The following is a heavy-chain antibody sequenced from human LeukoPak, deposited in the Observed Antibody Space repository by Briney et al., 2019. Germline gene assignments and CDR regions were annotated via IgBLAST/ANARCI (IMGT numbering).Heavy chain of an antibody. CDR1: GDSISSSSSY. CDR3: ARAYGTKPRYFDL. V-gene: IGHV4-39*01. CDR2: IYYSGST. J-gene: IGHJ2*01. Sequence: SETLSLTCTVSGDSISSSSSYWGWIRQPPGEGLEWIGSIYYSGSTYYNTSLKSRVTISVDTSKNQFSLRLNSVTAADTAVYYCARAYGTKPRYFDLWGRGTLVTVSS. D-gene: IGHD2-8*01.